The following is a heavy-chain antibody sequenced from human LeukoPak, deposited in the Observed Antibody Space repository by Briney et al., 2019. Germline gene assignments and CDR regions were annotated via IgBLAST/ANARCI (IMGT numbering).Heavy chain of an antibody. CDR2: IWYDGNIK. Sequence: GGSLRLSCAASGFTFSNYGMHWVRQAPGKGLEWVAVIWYDGNIKYYADSVKGRITISRDSAKNSLYLQMSNLRAEDTAVYFCARGGGLDVWGQGATVTVSS. CDR1: GFTFSNYG. V-gene: IGHV3-33*03. D-gene: IGHD3-16*01. J-gene: IGHJ6*02. CDR3: ARGGGLDV.